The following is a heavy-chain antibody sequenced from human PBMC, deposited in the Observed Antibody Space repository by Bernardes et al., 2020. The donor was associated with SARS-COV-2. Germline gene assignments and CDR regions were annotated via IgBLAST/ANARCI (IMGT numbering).Heavy chain of an antibody. CDR1: GGSISSISNF. J-gene: IGHJ4*02. CDR2: IYHSGRT. V-gene: IGHV4-39*02. Sequence: SETLSLTCSVSGGSISSISNFWGWIRQPPGKGLEWIGSIYHSGRTYYSPSLKSRVTISVDTSKNNFSLKLSSVTAADTAVYYCAWIRGYSGSSWYNFHYWGQGTLVTVSS. CDR3: AWIRGYSGSSWYNFHY. D-gene: IGHD6-6*01.